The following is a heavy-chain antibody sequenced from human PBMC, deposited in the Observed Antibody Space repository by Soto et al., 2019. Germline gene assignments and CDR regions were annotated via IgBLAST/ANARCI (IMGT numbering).Heavy chain of an antibody. J-gene: IGHJ6*02. V-gene: IGHV3-13*01. CDR1: GFTFSSYD. D-gene: IGHD2-15*01. Sequence: GSLRLSCAASGFTFSSYDMHWVRQATGKGLEWVSAIGTAGDTYYPGSVKGRFTISRENAKNSLYLQMNSLRAGDTAVYYCARGYCSGGSCYHQHTPYYYYYGMDVWGQVTTVT. CDR2: IGTAGDT. CDR3: ARGYCSGGSCYHQHTPYYYYYGMDV.